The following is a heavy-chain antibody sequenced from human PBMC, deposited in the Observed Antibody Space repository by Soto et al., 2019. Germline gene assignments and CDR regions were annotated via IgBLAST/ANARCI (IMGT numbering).Heavy chain of an antibody. D-gene: IGHD4-17*01. CDR3: ARIHFGDEPSYYYYGMDV. V-gene: IGHV4-30-4*01. CDR1: GGSFSRGDYY. J-gene: IGHJ6*02. CDR2: IYYTVST. Sequence: QVQLQESGPGVVKPSQTLSLTCTVSGGSFSRGDYYWSWVRQPPGKGLEWIGYIYYTVSTFNNPSSKSRVAISIDTSKTQFSLKMSSVTAADTAVYYCARIHFGDEPSYYYYGMDVWGQGTTVTVSS.